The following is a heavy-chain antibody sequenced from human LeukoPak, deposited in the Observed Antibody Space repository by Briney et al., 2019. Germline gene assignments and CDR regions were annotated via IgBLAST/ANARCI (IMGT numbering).Heavy chain of an antibody. D-gene: IGHD3-22*01. CDR3: ASYHTYYYDSSGPGYFQH. J-gene: IGHJ1*01. CDR2: IYYSGST. V-gene: IGHV4-59*08. Sequence: SETLSLTCTVSGGSISSYYWSWIRQPPGKGLEWIGYIYYSGSTNYNPSLKSRVTISVGTSKNQLSLKLSSVTAADTAVYYCASYHTYYYDSSGPGYFQHWGQGTLVTVSS. CDR1: GGSISSYY.